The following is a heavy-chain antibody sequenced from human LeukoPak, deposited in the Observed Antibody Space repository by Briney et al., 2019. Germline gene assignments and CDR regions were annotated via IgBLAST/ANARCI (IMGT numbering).Heavy chain of an antibody. D-gene: IGHD6-19*01. J-gene: IGHJ4*02. CDR2: ISGSGGST. Sequence: GGSLRLSCAASGYTFSSYAMRWVRQAPGKGLEWVSAISGSGGSTYYADSVKGRFTISRHNSKNTLYLQMNCLRAEDTAIYYCAKDLRAVAAAVDNDGWGQGTLVTVSS. CDR1: GYTFSSYA. V-gene: IGHV3-23*01. CDR3: AKDLRAVAAAVDNDG.